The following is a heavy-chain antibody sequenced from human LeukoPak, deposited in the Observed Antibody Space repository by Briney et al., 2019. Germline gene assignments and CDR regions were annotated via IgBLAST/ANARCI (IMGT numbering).Heavy chain of an antibody. J-gene: IGHJ4*02. V-gene: IGHV3-23*01. CDR3: ANFDYGSFSFDY. CDR1: GFNFSNYA. D-gene: IGHD4/OR15-4a*01. Sequence: GGYLRLSCAASGFNFSNYAMSWVRQAQGKGLEWVSLIRGSGGSTYHADSVTGRLPISRVDSKHPLHLHQNNLRDEYTAVYYCANFDYGSFSFDYWGQGTLVTVSS. CDR2: IRGSGGST.